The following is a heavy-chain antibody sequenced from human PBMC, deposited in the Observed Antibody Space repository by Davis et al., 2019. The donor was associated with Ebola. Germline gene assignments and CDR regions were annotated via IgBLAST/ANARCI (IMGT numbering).Heavy chain of an antibody. Sequence: GESLKISCAASGFTFSGSAIHWVRQAPGKGLEWVAVISYDGSNKYYADSVKGRFTISRDNSKNTLYLQMNSLRAEDTAVYYCAKGEVAGGSYYYYMNVWGKGTTVTVSS. J-gene: IGHJ6*03. CDR3: AKGEVAGGSYYYYMNV. CDR1: GFTFSGSA. CDR2: ISYDGSNK. V-gene: IGHV3-30-3*01. D-gene: IGHD6-19*01.